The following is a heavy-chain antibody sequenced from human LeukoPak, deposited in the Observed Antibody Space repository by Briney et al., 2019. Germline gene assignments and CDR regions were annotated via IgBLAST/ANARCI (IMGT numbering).Heavy chain of an antibody. V-gene: IGHV3-23*01. D-gene: IGHD5-24*01. J-gene: IGHJ4*02. CDR1: GFSFNNYA. CDR2: VTGPADTT. Sequence: GGSLRLSCVASGFSFNNYAMYWVRQAPGKGLEWVAAVTGPADTTYYADSVKGRFTIPRDSFKDTVYLQMNRLGAEDTALYYCAKGAAIDHWGQGTLVTVSS. CDR3: AKGAAIDH.